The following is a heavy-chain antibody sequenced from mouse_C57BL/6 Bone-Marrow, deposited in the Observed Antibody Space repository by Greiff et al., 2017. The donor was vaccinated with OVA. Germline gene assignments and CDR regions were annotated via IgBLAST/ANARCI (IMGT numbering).Heavy chain of an antibody. CDR1: GYTFTSYW. V-gene: IGHV1-69*01. Sequence: LVESGAELVMPGASVKLSCKASGYTFTSYWMHWVKQRPGQGLEWIGEIDPSDSYTNYNQKFKGKSTLTVDKSSSTAYMQLSSLTSEDSAVYYCARSNYDYYAMDYWGQGTSVTVSS. J-gene: IGHJ4*01. CDR2: IDPSDSYT. D-gene: IGHD2-5*01. CDR3: ARSNYDYYAMDY.